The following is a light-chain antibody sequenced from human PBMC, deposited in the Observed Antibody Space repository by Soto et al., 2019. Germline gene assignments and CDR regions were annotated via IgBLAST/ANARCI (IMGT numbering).Light chain of an antibody. V-gene: IGLV2-14*01. J-gene: IGLJ2*01. Sequence: QSVLTQPASVSGSPGQSITISCTGTSDDIGANNYVSWYQHHPGKAPKILIYEAANRPSGISHRFSGSKSGNTASLTMSGLQAEDEADYFCTSYTSASTLVFGGGTKLTVL. CDR2: EAA. CDR1: SDDIGANNY. CDR3: TSYTSASTLV.